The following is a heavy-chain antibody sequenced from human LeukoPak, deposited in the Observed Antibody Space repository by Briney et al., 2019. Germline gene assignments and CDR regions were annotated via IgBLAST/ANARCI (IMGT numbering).Heavy chain of an antibody. D-gene: IGHD5-24*01. CDR3: AKSGYNRFDY. CDR2: ISGSGDST. J-gene: IGHJ4*02. CDR1: GFTFSSYG. V-gene: IGHV3-23*01. Sequence: GGTLILSCSASGFTFSSYGMSWVRQAPGKGLEWVSAISGSGDSTYYADSVKGRFTISRDNSKNTLYLQMNSLRVEDTAVYYCAKSGYNRFDYWGQGTLVTVSS.